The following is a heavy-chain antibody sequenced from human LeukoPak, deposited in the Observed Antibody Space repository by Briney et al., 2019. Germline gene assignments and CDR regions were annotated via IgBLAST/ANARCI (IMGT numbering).Heavy chain of an antibody. CDR2: ISGSGGST. V-gene: IGHV3-23*01. Sequence: GGSLRLSCAASGFTFSSYAMSWVRQAPGKGLEWVSAISGSGGSTYYVDSVKGRFTISRDNSKNTLYLQMNSLRAEDTAVYYCAKKERGSGWPEDAFDIWGQGTMVTVSS. D-gene: IGHD6-19*01. CDR3: AKKERGSGWPEDAFDI. J-gene: IGHJ3*02. CDR1: GFTFSSYA.